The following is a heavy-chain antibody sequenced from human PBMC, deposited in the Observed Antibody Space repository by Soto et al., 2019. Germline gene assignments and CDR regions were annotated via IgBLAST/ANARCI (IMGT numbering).Heavy chain of an antibody. CDR1: GFTVSTKY. CDR2: IYSGGST. Sequence: EVQLVESGGGLVQPGGSLRLSCAASGFTVSTKYMSWVRQAPGKGLEWVSVIYSGGSTFYSDSVWGRYNISRDNSKNTVNLQMNSLRAEDTAVYYWARDPWAADYWGQGTLVTVSS. D-gene: IGHD1-26*01. CDR3: ARDPWAADY. J-gene: IGHJ4*02. V-gene: IGHV3-66*01.